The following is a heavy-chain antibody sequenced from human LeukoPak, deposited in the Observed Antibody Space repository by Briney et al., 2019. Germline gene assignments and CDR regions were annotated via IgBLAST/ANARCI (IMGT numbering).Heavy chain of an antibody. CDR3: VSDAGNYYRYFDY. V-gene: IGHV3-21*01. J-gene: IGHJ4*02. CDR2: ISTGSTFI. Sequence: GGSLRLSCAVSGFTFKTYSMNWVRQAPGKRLEWVSSISTGSTFIYYADSVTGRFTISRDDAKNSLSLQMNNLRAEDTAVYYCVSDAGNYYRYFDYWGQGILVTVSS. CDR1: GFTFKTYS. D-gene: IGHD1-26*01.